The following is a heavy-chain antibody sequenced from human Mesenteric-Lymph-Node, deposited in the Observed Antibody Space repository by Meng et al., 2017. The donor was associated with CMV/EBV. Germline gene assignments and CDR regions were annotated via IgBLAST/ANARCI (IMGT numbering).Heavy chain of an antibody. CDR1: GFTFGDAW. CDR2: IKSRADGETA. Sequence: GGSLRLSCAASGFTFGDAWMSWVRQAPGKGLEWVCRIKSRADGETADDAGPVKGRFTVSRDDSENPLYLQMTSLRTADTGVYYCSTVPHVRTLRTWGQGTLVTVSS. V-gene: IGHV3-15*01. D-gene: IGHD1-14*01. J-gene: IGHJ4*02. CDR3: STVPHVRTLRT.